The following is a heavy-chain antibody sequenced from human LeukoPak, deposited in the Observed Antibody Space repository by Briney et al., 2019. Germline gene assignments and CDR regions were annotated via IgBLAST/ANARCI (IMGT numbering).Heavy chain of an antibody. J-gene: IGHJ3*02. CDR2: ISVSGNT. V-gene: IGHV3-23*01. CDR1: GFTLSSYA. D-gene: IGHD3-22*01. CDR3: ARGIVVADDAFDI. Sequence: GGSLRLSCAASGFTLSSYAMSWVRQGPGKGLEWVSAISVSGNTYHADSVKGRFTISRDSSKNTLYLQMNSLRAEDTAVYYCARGIVVADDAFDIWGQGTMVTVSS.